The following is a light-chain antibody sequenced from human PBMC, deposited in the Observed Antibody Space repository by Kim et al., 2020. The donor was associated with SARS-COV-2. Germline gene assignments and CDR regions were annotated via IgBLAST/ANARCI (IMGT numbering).Light chain of an antibody. J-gene: IGKJ4*01. CDR1: QGISSY. CDR3: QQLNNYPLT. Sequence: AVGASITITCRASQGISSYLAWYQQKPGKAPKLLIYAASTLQSGVPSRFSGSGSGTEFTLTISSLQPEDFATYYCQQLNNYPLTFGGGTKVEIK. V-gene: IGKV1-9*01. CDR2: AAS.